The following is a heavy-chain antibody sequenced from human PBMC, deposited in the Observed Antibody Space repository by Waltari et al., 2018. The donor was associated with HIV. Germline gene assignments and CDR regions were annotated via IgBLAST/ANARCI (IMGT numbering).Heavy chain of an antibody. CDR3: ARDHYYGSSGYYSDY. Sequence: QVHLVQSGAELRKPGASVTVSCKASGYTFTNYGLTWVRKAPGQGLEWMGWISGYNGETKYAQKVRGRVTMTTDTSTSTAYLEMGSLRFDDTAVYYCARDHYYGSSGYYSDYWGQGTLVTVSS. J-gene: IGHJ4*02. V-gene: IGHV1-18*01. D-gene: IGHD3-22*01. CDR2: ISGYNGET. CDR1: GYTFTNYG.